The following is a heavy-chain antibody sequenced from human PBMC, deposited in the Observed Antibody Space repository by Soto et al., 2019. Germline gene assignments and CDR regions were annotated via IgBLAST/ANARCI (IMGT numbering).Heavy chain of an antibody. CDR2: ISYDGSNK. J-gene: IGHJ6*02. V-gene: IGHV3-30*18. Sequence: QVQLVESGGGVVQPGRSLRLSCAASGFTFSSYGMHWVRQAPGKGLEWVAVISYDGSNKYYADSVKGRFTISRDNSKNTLYLQMNSLRAEDTAVYYCAKEGEANHWYYYYYGMDVWGQGTTVTVSS. D-gene: IGHD3-16*01. CDR3: AKEGEANHWYYYYYGMDV. CDR1: GFTFSSYG.